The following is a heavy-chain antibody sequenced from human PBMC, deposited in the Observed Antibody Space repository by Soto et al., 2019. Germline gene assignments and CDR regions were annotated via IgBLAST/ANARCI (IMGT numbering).Heavy chain of an antibody. D-gene: IGHD5-18*01. CDR1: GYSFTIYC. J-gene: IGHJ6*02. Sequence: GESLKISCNGSGYSFTIYCIGLVRQMPGKGLEWMWIIYPGDSDTRYSPSFQGQVTISADKSISTAYLQWSSLKASDTAMYYCARRGYGYYYYYGMDVWGQGTTVTVSS. CDR3: ARRGYGYYYYYGMDV. CDR2: IYPGDSDT. V-gene: IGHV5-51*01.